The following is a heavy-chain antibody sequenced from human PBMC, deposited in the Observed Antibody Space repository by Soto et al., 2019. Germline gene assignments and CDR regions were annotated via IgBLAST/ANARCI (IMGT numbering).Heavy chain of an antibody. CDR1: GFTFRSYS. V-gene: IGHV3-21*01. J-gene: IGHJ4*02. D-gene: IGHD3-16*02. Sequence: PGGSLRLSCAASGFTFRSYSMNWVRQAQGKGLEWVSSISSSSSYIYYADSVKGRFTISRDNAKNSLYLQMNSLRAEDTAVYYCASPLLGELSYQAAGVWGQGTLVTVSS. CDR3: ASPLLGELSYQAAGV. CDR2: ISSSSSYI.